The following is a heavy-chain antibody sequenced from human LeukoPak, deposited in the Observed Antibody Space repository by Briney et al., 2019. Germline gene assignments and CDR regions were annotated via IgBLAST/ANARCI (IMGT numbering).Heavy chain of an antibody. J-gene: IGHJ6*03. Sequence: ASVRVSCKASGYISPRSDINWVRQAPGQGLEWMGWINPNSGGTNYAQKFQGRVTMTRDTSISTAYMELSRLRSDDTAVYYCARGRGSGSHYYYYYMDVWGKGTTVTVSS. D-gene: IGHD1-26*01. CDR2: INPNSGGT. V-gene: IGHV1-2*02. CDR3: ARGRGSGSHYYYYYMDV. CDR1: GYISPRSD.